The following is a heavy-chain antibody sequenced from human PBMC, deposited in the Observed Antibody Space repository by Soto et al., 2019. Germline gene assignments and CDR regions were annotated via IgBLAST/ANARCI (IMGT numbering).Heavy chain of an antibody. J-gene: IGHJ6*02. CDR3: ARSLGYCSSTSCYSSAYYYYYGMDV. CDR1: GGTFSSYA. CDR2: IIPIFGTA. D-gene: IGHD2-2*01. V-gene: IGHV1-69*13. Sequence: SVKVSCKASGGTFSSYAISWVRQAPGQGLEWMGGIIPIFGTANYAQKFQGRVTITADESTSTAYMELSSLRSEDTAVYYCARSLGYCSSTSCYSSAYYYYYGMDVWG.